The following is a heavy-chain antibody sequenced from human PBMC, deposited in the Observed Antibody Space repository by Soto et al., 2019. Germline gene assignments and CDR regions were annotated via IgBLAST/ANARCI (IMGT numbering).Heavy chain of an antibody. Sequence: SETLSLTCAVYGGPFSGYYWSWIRQPPGKGLEWIGEINHSGSTNYNPSLKSRVTISVDTSKNQFSLKLSSVTAADTAVYYCARGSERGAAAHSTKGFDYWGQGTLVTVSS. CDR1: GGPFSGYY. CDR3: ARGSERGAAAHSTKGFDY. D-gene: IGHD6-13*01. CDR2: INHSGST. J-gene: IGHJ4*02. V-gene: IGHV4-34*01.